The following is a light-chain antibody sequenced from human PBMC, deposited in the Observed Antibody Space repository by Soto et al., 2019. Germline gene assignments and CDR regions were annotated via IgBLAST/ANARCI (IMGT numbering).Light chain of an antibody. Sequence: EIVLTQAPGTLSLSPGQRATLSCRASQGVSSGNLAWYQQKPGQAPRLLIYGASSRATGIPDRFSGSGSGTDFTLTISRLEPEDFAVYYCQQRSNWPPITFGQGTRLEIK. V-gene: IGKV3D-20*02. CDR1: QGVSSGN. CDR3: QQRSNWPPIT. CDR2: GAS. J-gene: IGKJ5*01.